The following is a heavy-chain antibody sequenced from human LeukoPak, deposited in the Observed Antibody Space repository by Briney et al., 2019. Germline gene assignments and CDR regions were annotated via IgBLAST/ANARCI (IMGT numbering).Heavy chain of an antibody. CDR3: ASELVPLGY. Sequence: GGSLRLSCAASGFTFSSYSMNWVRQAPGKGLEWVSSISSSSSYIYYAGSVKGRFTISRDNAKNSLYLQMNSLRAEDTAVYYCASELVPLGYWGQGTLVTVSS. CDR2: ISSSSSYI. J-gene: IGHJ4*02. V-gene: IGHV3-21*01. CDR1: GFTFSSYS. D-gene: IGHD6-6*01.